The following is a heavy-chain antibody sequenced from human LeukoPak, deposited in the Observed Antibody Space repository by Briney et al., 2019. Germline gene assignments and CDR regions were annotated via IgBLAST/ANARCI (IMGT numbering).Heavy chain of an antibody. CDR3: ARDGYNNRAFDI. J-gene: IGHJ3*02. Sequence: SETLSLTCTVSGSSISSYYWSWIRQPPGKGLEWIGYIYYSGSTNYNPSLKSRVTISVDTSKNQFSLKLSSVTAADTAVYYCARDGYNNRAFDIWGQGTMVTVSS. D-gene: IGHD5-24*01. V-gene: IGHV4-59*01. CDR2: IYYSGST. CDR1: GSSISSYY.